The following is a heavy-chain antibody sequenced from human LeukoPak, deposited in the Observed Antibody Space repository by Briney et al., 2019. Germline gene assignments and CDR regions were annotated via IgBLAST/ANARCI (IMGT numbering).Heavy chain of an antibody. J-gene: IGHJ4*02. CDR3: ARVQNDYGDYYFDY. CDR1: GFTFDKYW. V-gene: IGHV3-7*01. D-gene: IGHD4-17*01. CDR2: IKQDGGEI. Sequence: PGGSLRLSCAASGFTFDKYWMNWVRQAPGKGLEWVANIKQDGGEIHYLDSVRGRFTISRDNAKNSLYLQMNSLRAEDTAVYYCARVQNDYGDYYFDYWGQGTLVTVSS.